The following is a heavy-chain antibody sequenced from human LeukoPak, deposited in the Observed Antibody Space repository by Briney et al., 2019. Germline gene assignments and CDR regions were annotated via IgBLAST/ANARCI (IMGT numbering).Heavy chain of an antibody. CDR1: GGSISSYY. V-gene: IGHV4-4*07. J-gene: IGHJ4*02. CDR3: ARDDLLWFGELGPSPNHFDY. D-gene: IGHD3-10*01. Sequence: PSETLSLTCTVSGGSISSYYWSWIRQPAGKGLEWIGSIYYSGSTYYNPSLKSRVTISVDTSKNQFSLKLSSVTAADTAVYYCARDDLLWFGELGPSPNHFDYWGQGTLVTVSS. CDR2: IYYSGST.